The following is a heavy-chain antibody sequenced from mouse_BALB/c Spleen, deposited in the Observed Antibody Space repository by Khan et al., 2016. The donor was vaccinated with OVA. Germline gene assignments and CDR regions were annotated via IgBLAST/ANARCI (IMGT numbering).Heavy chain of an antibody. CDR2: INTYTGEP. V-gene: IGHV9-3-1*01. Sequence: QIQLVQSGPELKKPGETVKISCKASGYSFKNHGMNWVKQAPGKGLKWMGWINTYTGEPTYVQDFKGRFAFSLETSASTSYLQFNNLTTEDTATYSCERRPFFCNVMVYWGQGTSVTVSS. CDR1: GYSFKNHG. J-gene: IGHJ4*01. CDR3: ERRPFFCNVMVY.